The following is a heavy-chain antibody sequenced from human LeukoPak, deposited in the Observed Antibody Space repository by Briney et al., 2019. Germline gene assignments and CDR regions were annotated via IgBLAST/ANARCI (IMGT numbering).Heavy chain of an antibody. J-gene: IGHJ4*02. D-gene: IGHD2-15*01. Sequence: PSETLSLTCTLSGGSISSYYWSWIRQPPGNGLGWIGYFYYSGSTNYHPSLKSRVTISVATSKNQFSLKLSSVTAADTAVYYCARSSGRVAATPFDYWGQGTLVTVSS. CDR3: ARSSGRVAATPFDY. V-gene: IGHV4-59*01. CDR2: FYYSGST. CDR1: GGSISSYY.